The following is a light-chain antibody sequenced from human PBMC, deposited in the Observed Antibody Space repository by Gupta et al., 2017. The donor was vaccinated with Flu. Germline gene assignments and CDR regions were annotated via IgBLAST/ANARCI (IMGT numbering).Light chain of an antibody. J-gene: IGKJ1*01. V-gene: IGKV3-11*01. CDR1: QTLNNW. CDR3: VQRPWPWT. CDR2: DAT. Sequence: DIVLTQSPATLSLSPGERAALSCRASQTLNNWLAWYHQRPGQAPRLLIYDATNRATGIPARFSGSGSGADFTLTVTNLDPEDSGVYYCVQRPWPWTFGQGTKVEIK.